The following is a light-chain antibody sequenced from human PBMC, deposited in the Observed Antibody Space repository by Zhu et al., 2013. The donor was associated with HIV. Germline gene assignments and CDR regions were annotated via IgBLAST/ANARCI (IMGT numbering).Light chain of an antibody. CDR2: GAS. J-gene: IGKJ1*01. CDR3: QQYDTSPLWT. CDR1: QSVSSSY. Sequence: EIVLTQSPGTLSLSPGERATLSCRASQSVSSSYLAWYQQKPGQAPRLLIHGASSRATGIPDRFSGSGSGTDFTLTINGLEPEDFAVYYCQQYDTSPLWTFGQGTKVEV. V-gene: IGKV3-20*01.